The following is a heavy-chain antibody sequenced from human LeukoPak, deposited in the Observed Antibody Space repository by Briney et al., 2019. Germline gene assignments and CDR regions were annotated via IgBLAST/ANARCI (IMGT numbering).Heavy chain of an antibody. Sequence: ASVKVSCKASGYTFTGYYVHWVRQAPGQGLEWMGWINPNSGGTNYAQKFQGRVTMTRDTSISTAYMELSRLRSDDTAVYYCARTPQDIVVVPAAMQGWFDPWGQGTLVTVSS. CDR2: INPNSGGT. CDR3: ARTPQDIVVVPAAMQGWFDP. D-gene: IGHD2-2*01. CDR1: GYTFTGYY. V-gene: IGHV1-2*02. J-gene: IGHJ5*02.